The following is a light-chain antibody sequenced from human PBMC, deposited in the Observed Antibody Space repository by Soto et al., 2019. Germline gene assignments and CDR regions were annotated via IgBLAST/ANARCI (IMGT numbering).Light chain of an antibody. V-gene: IGKV3-20*01. CDR1: QSVSSSY. Sequence: IVLTQYPGTLSSSPGERATLSCRASQSVSSSYLAWYQQRPGQPPRLLIYGASIRAAGIPERFSGSGSGTDLALTIGRLAPEDFAMYYCLSGTVRPRTKVDIK. J-gene: IGKJ3*01. CDR3: LSGT. CDR2: GAS.